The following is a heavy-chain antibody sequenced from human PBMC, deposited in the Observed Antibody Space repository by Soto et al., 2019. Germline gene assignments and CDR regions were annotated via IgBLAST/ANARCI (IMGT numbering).Heavy chain of an antibody. J-gene: IGHJ6*02. Sequence: SETLSLTCAVSGYSISSGYYWGWIRQPPGKGLEWIGSIYHSGSTYYNPSLKSRVTISVDTSKNQFSLKLSSGTAADTAVYYCARDLYSGYDYYYYYYGMDVWGQGTTVTVSS. CDR3: ARDLYSGYDYYYYYYGMDV. CDR1: GYSISSGYY. V-gene: IGHV4-38-2*02. CDR2: IYHSGST. D-gene: IGHD5-12*01.